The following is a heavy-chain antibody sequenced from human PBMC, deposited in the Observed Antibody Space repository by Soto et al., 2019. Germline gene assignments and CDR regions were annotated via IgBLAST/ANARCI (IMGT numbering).Heavy chain of an antibody. J-gene: IGHJ4*02. CDR3: ARRTNGYFGY. CDR1: GFTLRDYT. V-gene: IGHV3-23*03. CDR2: ILSDYNT. Sequence: EVQLLQYGGGSAQPGGSLTLSCAASGFTLRDYTMTWVRQAPGQVLECISVILSDYNTFYARSVRGRFTISRDNSKNTIYLEMNSLRAGDTAIYYCARRTNGYFGYWGQGALVTVSS. D-gene: IGHD2-8*01.